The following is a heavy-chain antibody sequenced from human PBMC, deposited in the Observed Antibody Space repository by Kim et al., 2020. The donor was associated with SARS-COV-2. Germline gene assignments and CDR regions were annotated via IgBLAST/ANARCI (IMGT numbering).Heavy chain of an antibody. CDR3: ASLLSGSYYVPAFDI. CDR2: IYSGGST. D-gene: IGHD1-26*01. Sequence: GGSLRLSCAASGFTVSSNYMSWVRQAPGKGLEWVSVIYSGGSTYYADSVKGRFTISRDNSKNTLYLQMNSLRAEDTAVYYCASLLSGSYYVPAFDIWGQGTMVTVSS. J-gene: IGHJ3*02. CDR1: GFTVSSNY. V-gene: IGHV3-53*01.